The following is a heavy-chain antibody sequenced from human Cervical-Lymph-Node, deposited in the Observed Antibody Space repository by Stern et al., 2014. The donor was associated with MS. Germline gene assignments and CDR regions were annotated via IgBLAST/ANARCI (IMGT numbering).Heavy chain of an antibody. D-gene: IGHD3-16*01. CDR1: GFTFKEYS. V-gene: IGHV3-21*01. Sequence: VQLVESGGGLVKPGGSLRISCAASGFTFKEYSMNWVRQAPGKGLEWVSSITGGSTDIHYADSVKGRFTISRDNVKNSLYLQMNSLRAEDTAVYYCAREDYTQDFDYWGRGTLVTVSS. J-gene: IGHJ4*02. CDR2: ITGGSTDI. CDR3: AREDYTQDFDY.